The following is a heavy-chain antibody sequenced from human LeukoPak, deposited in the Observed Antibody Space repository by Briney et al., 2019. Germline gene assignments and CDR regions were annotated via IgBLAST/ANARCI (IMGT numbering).Heavy chain of an antibody. D-gene: IGHD7-27*01. V-gene: IGHV3-48*03. CDR1: GFTFSSYD. CDR3: ARFPGYIDY. Sequence: GGSLRLSCAASGFTFSSYDMNWVRQAPGKGLEWVSYITRSGNSIYYADSVKGRFTISRDNAKSSLYLQMNSLRAEDTAVYYCARFPGYIDYWGQGTLVTVSS. CDR2: ITRSGNSI. J-gene: IGHJ4*02.